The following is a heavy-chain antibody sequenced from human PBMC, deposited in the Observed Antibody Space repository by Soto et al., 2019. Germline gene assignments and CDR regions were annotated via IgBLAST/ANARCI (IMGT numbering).Heavy chain of an antibody. D-gene: IGHD3-3*01. CDR3: ARGYEGHYDFWRFDP. CDR2: MNPNSGNT. V-gene: IGHV1-8*01. CDR1: GYTFTSYD. Sequence: ASVKVSCKASGYTFTSYDINWVRQATGQGLEWTGWMNPNSGNTGYAQKFQGRVTMTRNTSISTAYMELSSLRSEDTAVYYCARGYEGHYDFWRFDPWGQGTLVTVSS. J-gene: IGHJ5*02.